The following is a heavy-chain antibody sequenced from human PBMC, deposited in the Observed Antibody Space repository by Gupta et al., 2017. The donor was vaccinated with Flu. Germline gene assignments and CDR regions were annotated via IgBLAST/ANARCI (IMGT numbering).Heavy chain of an antibody. Sequence: VRQAPGQGLERMGGIIPVFGTANYAQSLRDRVNITADESTSTAYMELSNLRSEDTAVYYCAKSGTYTSSTFDHWGQGTLITVSS. CDR2: IIPVFGTA. D-gene: IGHD1-7*01. J-gene: IGHJ4*02. V-gene: IGHV1-69*01. CDR3: AKSGTYTSSTFDH.